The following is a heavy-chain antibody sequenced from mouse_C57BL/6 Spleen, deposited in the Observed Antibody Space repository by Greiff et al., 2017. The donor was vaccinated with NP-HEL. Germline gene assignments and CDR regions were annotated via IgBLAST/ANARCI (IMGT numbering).Heavy chain of an antibody. Sequence: QVQLQQPRTELVKPGASVKLSCKASGYTFTSYWMHWVKQRPGQGLEWIGNINPSNGGTNYNAKFKSKATLTVDQSSSTAYMQLSSLTSEDSAVNYCARGYGNYPYAMDYWGQGTSVTVSS. CDR3: ARGYGNYPYAMDY. D-gene: IGHD2-1*01. CDR2: INPSNGGT. V-gene: IGHV1-53*01. J-gene: IGHJ4*01. CDR1: GYTFTSYW.